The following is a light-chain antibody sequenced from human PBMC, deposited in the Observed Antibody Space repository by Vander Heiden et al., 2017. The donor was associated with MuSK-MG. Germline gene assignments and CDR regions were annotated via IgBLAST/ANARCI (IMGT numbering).Light chain of an antibody. CDR1: SSNIGSNT. CDR2: SNN. CDR3: AAWDDSRNGWV. V-gene: IGLV1-44*01. Sequence: QSVLTQPPSASGTPGQRVTISCSGSSSNIGSNTVNWYQQLPGTAPKLLIYSNNQRTSGVPDRFSISKSGTSASLAISGLQAEDEADYYCAAWDDSRNGWVFGGGTKLTVL. J-gene: IGLJ3*02.